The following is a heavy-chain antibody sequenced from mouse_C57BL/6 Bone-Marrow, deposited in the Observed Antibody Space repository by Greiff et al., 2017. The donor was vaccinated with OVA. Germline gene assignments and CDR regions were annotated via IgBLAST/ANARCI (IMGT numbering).Heavy chain of an antibody. Sequence: VQLQQSGPELVKPGASVKISCKASGYAFSSSWMNWVKQRPGKGLEWIGRIYPGDGDTNYNGKFKGKATLTADKSSSTAYMQLSSLTSEDSAVYFCARGGLTGYFDYWGQGTTLTVSS. V-gene: IGHV1-82*01. CDR3: ARGGLTGYFDY. J-gene: IGHJ2*01. CDR2: IYPGDGDT. D-gene: IGHD4-1*01. CDR1: GYAFSSSW.